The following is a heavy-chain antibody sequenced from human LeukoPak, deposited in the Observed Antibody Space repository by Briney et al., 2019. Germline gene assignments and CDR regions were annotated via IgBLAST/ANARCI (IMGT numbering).Heavy chain of an antibody. J-gene: IGHJ4*02. CDR2: ISNSGST. Sequence: SETLSLTCAVYGGSFSGYNWSWIPQPPGKGLEWIGEISNSGSTNYNPSLKSRVTISVDTSKNQFSLQLSSVAAADTAVYYCGRGSRGDYGPQIGYWGQGTLVTVSS. D-gene: IGHD4-17*01. CDR3: GRGSRGDYGPQIGY. V-gene: IGHV4-34*01. CDR1: GGSFSGYN.